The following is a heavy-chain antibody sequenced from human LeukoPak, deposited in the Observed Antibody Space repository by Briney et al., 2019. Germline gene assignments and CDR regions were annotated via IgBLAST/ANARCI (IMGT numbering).Heavy chain of an antibody. D-gene: IGHD2-8*02. CDR1: GYAFTSYG. CDR3: ASLLNNWFDP. CDR2: IIPIFGTA. V-gene: IGHV1-69*05. J-gene: IGHJ5*02. Sequence: SVKVSCKASGYAFTSYGISWVRQAPGQGLEWMGGIIPIFGTANYAKKFQGRVTIPTAESTSTAYMELSSLRSEDTAVYYCASLLNNWFDPWGQGTLVTVSS.